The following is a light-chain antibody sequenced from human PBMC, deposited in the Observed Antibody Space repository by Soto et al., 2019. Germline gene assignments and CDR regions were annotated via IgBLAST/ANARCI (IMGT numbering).Light chain of an antibody. J-gene: IGLJ3*02. V-gene: IGLV2-11*01. CDR1: NSDVGGYNY. CDR2: GVS. CDR3: GAWDGSLSVGV. Sequence: QSALTQPRSVSGSPGQSVTISCTGTNSDVGGYNYVSWYQQYPGKAPKLMISGVSERPSGVPDRFSGSKSGNTASLTISGLQAEDEADYYCGAWDGSLSVGVFGGGTKLTVL.